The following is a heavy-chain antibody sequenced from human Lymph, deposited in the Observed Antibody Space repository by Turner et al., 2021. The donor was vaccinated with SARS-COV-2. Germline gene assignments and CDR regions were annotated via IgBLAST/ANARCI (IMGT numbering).Heavy chain of an antibody. CDR1: GGTFSSSA. V-gene: IGHV1-69*10. Sequence: QVQLVQSGAEVKKPGSSVKVSCKASGGTFSSSAISWVRQAPGQGLEGMGGIIPRLAKENHGQKFQGVVTITAEKPRSPAYMGLSSLRSEATAVYFCARIAAPGMGGGVHYYYYAMDVWGQGTTVTVSS. D-gene: IGHD6-13*01. CDR2: IIPRLAKE. J-gene: IGHJ6*02. CDR3: ARIAAPGMGGGVHYYYYAMDV.